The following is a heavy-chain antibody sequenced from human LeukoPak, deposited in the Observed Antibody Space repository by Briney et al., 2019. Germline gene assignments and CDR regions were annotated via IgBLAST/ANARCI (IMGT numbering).Heavy chain of an antibody. CDR3: ARRGSYFEFDY. CDR2: ISSSGSAI. J-gene: IGHJ4*02. CDR1: GFTFRDYY. D-gene: IGHD1-26*01. V-gene: IGHV3-11*04. Sequence: GGSLRLSCAASGFTFRDYYMSWIRQAPGKGLGWVSYISSSGSAIFYADSVKGRFTISRDNAKNSLFLQMYSLRVEDTAVYYCARRGSYFEFDYWGQGTLASVPS.